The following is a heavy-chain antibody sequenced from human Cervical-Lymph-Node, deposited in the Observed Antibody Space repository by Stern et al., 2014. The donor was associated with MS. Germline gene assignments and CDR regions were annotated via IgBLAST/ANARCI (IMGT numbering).Heavy chain of an antibody. J-gene: IGHJ4*02. D-gene: IGHD1-26*01. CDR3: ATMVGATDDVFDY. CDR1: GYTLTELS. V-gene: IGHV1-24*01. CDR2: FDPEDGET. Sequence: VQLVESGAEVKKPGASVKVSCKVSGYTLTELSIHWVRQAPGKGLEWMGGFDPEDGETIYAQKFQGRVSMTEDTSSDTAYMELSSLRSEDTAVYYCATMVGATDDVFDYWGQGTLVTVSS.